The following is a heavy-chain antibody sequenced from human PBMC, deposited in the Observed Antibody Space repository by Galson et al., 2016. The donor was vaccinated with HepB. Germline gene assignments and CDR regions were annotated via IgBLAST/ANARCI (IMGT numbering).Heavy chain of an antibody. V-gene: IGHV1-69*13. J-gene: IGHJ4*02. CDR2: IVPIFGTT. CDR1: GGTFSSYT. Sequence: SVKVSCKASGGTFSSYTIGWVRQAPAQGLEWMGGIVPIFGTTYYAQRFQGRVTITADESTSTVYMGLSSLTSEDTAVYYCARVPRGWDYFDYWGRGTLVTVSS. CDR3: ARVPRGWDYFDY. D-gene: IGHD6-19*01.